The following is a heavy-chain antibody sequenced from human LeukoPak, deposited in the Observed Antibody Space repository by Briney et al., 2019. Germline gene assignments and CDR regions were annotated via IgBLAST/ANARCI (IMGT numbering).Heavy chain of an antibody. Sequence: SETLSLTCTVSGYSITSGHYWGWIRQPPGKGLEWIGSIYYSGNTYYNPSLKRRVTISVDTSKSQFSLRLNSVTAADTAMYYCARDADPSAYYGSGSSIDHWGQGTLVTVSS. CDR2: IYYSGNT. D-gene: IGHD3-10*01. V-gene: IGHV4-38-2*02. CDR1: GYSITSGHY. J-gene: IGHJ4*02. CDR3: ARDADPSAYYGSGSSIDH.